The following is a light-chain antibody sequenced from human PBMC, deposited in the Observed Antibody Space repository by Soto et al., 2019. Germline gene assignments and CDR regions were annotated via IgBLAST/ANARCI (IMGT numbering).Light chain of an antibody. CDR3: QQSYTTPLT. V-gene: IGKV1-39*01. Sequence: DIQMTQSPSSRCASVGDRVTITCRASQTISGYLNWYQQKPGKAPELLIYAASYLGNGVPSMFSGSGSGTYFTRTISSQKPEDLATAYCQQSYTTPLTFGGGTKVDIK. CDR2: AAS. CDR1: QTISGY. J-gene: IGKJ4*01.